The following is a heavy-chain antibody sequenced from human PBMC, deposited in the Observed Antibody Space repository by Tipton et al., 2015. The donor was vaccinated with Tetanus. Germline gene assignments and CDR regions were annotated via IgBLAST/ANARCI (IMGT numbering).Heavy chain of an antibody. CDR3: ARARGVAVAGGDY. Sequence: GSLRLSCAASGFTVSSDYMNWVRQAPGKGLEWVSVIYSGGSTYYADSVKGRFTISRDNSKNTLYLQMNSLRAEDTAVYCCARARGVAVAGGDYWGQGTLVTVSS. V-gene: IGHV3-66*01. CDR1: GFTVSSDY. CDR2: IYSGGST. D-gene: IGHD6-19*01. J-gene: IGHJ4*02.